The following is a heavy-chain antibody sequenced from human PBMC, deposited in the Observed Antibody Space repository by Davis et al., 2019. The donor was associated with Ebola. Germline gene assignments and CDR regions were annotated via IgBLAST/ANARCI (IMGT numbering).Heavy chain of an antibody. D-gene: IGHD3-10*01. CDR1: GYRFSSYW. V-gene: IGHV5-51*01. Sequence: PGGSLRLSCKGSGYRFSSYWIGWVRQMPGQGLEWMGIIFPGDSDTRYSPSFQGQVTISADKSISTAYLQWSSLKASDTAMYYCARYSYYYGSGSYYNRPGDSYWYFDLWGRGTLVTVSS. CDR3: ARYSYYYGSGSYYNRPGDSYWYFDL. J-gene: IGHJ2*01. CDR2: IFPGDSDT.